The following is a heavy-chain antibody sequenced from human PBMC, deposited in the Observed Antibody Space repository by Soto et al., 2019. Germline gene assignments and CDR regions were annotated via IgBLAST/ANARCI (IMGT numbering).Heavy chain of an antibody. D-gene: IGHD1-7*01. V-gene: IGHV5-10-1*01. J-gene: IGHJ4*02. CDR2: IDPSDSYT. CDR3: ARLSWNYAIDY. Sequence: GESLKISCKGSGYSFTSYWISWVRQMPGKGLEWMGRIDPSDSYTNYSXXXXXXXXXXXDKSISTAYLQWSSLKASDTAMYYCARLSWNYAIDYWGQGTLVTVSS. CDR1: GYSFTSYW.